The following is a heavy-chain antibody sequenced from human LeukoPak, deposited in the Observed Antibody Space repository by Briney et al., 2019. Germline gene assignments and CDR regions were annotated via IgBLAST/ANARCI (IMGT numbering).Heavy chain of an antibody. CDR3: ASQPTPRTGEVDY. V-gene: IGHV3-21*01. Sequence: GGSLRLSCAASGFTFSSDSRNWVRQAPGKGLEWVPSISSSSSYIYYADSVKGRFTISRDNAKNSLYLQMNSLRAEDTAVYYCASQPTPRTGEVDYWGQGTLVTVSS. J-gene: IGHJ4*02. D-gene: IGHD7-27*01. CDR2: ISSSSSYI. CDR1: GFTFSSDS.